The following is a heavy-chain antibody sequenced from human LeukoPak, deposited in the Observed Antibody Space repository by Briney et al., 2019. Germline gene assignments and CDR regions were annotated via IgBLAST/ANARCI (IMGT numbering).Heavy chain of an antibody. CDR2: INPNSGGT. J-gene: IGHJ4*02. CDR3: ARDSVFGVVTTDY. D-gene: IGHD3-3*01. CDR1: GYRFTNYY. Sequence: ASVKVSCKASGYRFTNYYIHWVRQAPGQGPEWMGWINPNSGGTNYAQKFQGRVTMTRDTSISTAYMELSRLRSDDTAVYYCARDSVFGVVTTDYWGQGTLVTVSS. V-gene: IGHV1-2*02.